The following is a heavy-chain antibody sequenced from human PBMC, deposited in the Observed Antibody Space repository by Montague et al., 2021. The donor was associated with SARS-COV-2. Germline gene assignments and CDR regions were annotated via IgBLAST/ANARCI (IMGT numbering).Heavy chain of an antibody. V-gene: IGHV4-34*01. CDR2: INHSGST. J-gene: IGHJ5*02. D-gene: IGHD3-22*01. CDR1: GASFSGYY. Sequence: SETLSLTCAVYGASFSGYYWSWIRPPPGKGLEWIGEINHSGSTNYNPSLKSRVTISVDTSKSQFSLKLSSVTAADTAVYYCARGPRITMIVVVITDIWFDPWDQVTLVCVSS. CDR3: ARGPRITMIVVVITDIWFDP.